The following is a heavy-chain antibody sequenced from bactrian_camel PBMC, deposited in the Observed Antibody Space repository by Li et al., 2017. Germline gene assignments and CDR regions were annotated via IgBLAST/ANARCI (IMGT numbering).Heavy chain of an antibody. CDR1: GYEYSIQC. Sequence: HVQLVESGGGSVQAGGSLRLSCSASGYEYSIQCMGWFRQAPGKEREGVAVIDSDGSTNYVDSVKGRFTISKDNEKGTIDLQLNSAKIEDTAMYYCVIPPSGEWIYSFPYWGQGTQVTVS. J-gene: IGHJ4*01. V-gene: IGHV3S53*01. D-gene: IGHD1*01. CDR2: IDSDGST. CDR3: VIPPSGEWIYSFPY.